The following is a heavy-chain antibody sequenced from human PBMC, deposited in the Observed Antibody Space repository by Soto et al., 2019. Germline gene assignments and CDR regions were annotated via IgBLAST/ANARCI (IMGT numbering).Heavy chain of an antibody. D-gene: IGHD1-1*01. CDR1: GYSFSTHS. J-gene: IGHJ6*02. Sequence: DSVKVSCKASGYSFSTHSIPWVRQAPGQGLEWMGWINGGNGNTKYSQKFRARVTITRDASASTGYMELSSLRSEDTAVYYCARGKGMEENYYYYGMDVWGQGTTVTVSS. V-gene: IGHV1-3*01. CDR3: ARGKGMEENYYYYGMDV. CDR2: INGGNGNT.